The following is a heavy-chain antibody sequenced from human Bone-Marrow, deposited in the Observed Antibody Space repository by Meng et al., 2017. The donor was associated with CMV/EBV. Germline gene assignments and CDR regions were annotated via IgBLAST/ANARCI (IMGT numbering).Heavy chain of an antibody. CDR3: AKDIGYCSSTSCPYYGMDV. Sequence: LSLTCAASGFTFDDYAMHWVRQAPGKGLEWVSGISWNSRSIGYADSVKGRFTISRDNAKSSLYLQMNSLRPEGMALYYCAKDIGYCSSTSCPYYGMDVWGQGTTVTVSS. CDR1: GFTFDDYA. J-gene: IGHJ6*02. D-gene: IGHD2-2*01. V-gene: IGHV3-9*03. CDR2: ISWNSRSI.